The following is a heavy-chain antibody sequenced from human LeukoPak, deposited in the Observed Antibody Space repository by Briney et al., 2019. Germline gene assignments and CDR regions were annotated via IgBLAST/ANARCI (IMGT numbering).Heavy chain of an antibody. J-gene: IGHJ3*01. Sequence: GESLRLSCAGSGTSGASGFTFSDAWMNWVRQAPGKGLEWLGRIKSNSYGGTAEYAAPVKGRFTISRDDSKKTVYLRMNRLKTEDTAVYYCTSGEMSAFDFWGQGTMVTVSS. CDR3: TSGEMSAFDF. V-gene: IGHV3-15*01. CDR2: IKSNSYGGTA. D-gene: IGHD1-26*01. CDR1: GFTFSDAW.